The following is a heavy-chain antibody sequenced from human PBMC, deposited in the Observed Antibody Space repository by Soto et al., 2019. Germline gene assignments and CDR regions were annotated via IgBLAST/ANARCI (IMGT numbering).Heavy chain of an antibody. J-gene: IGHJ4*02. Sequence: SETLSLTCSVSGGSISGSYWSWLRPSPGKGLEWLGYVYYTGSTNYSPSLRSRVSISVDTSKNEFSLRLSSVTAADTAVYFCARSVAVPGAHIDYWGQGTQVNVSS. CDR1: GGSISGSY. CDR2: VYYTGST. D-gene: IGHD6-19*01. V-gene: IGHV4-59*01. CDR3: ARSVAVPGAHIDY.